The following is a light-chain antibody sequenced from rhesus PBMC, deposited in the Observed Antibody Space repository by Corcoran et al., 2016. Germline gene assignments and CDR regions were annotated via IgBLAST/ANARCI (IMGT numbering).Light chain of an antibody. CDR3: LQGYSTPPS. J-gene: IGKJ2*01. V-gene: IGKV1-36*02. Sequence: DIQMTQSPSSLSASVGDRVTITCRASQGISDYLSWYQQKPGKAHKRLIFAASSLESGVPSRFPGSVSVTYFTLTTSSREPEDFAAYCCLQGYSTPPSFGQGTKVEIK. CDR1: QGISDY. CDR2: AAS.